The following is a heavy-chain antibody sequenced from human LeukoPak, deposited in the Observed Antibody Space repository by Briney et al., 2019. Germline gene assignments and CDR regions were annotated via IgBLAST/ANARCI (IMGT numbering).Heavy chain of an antibody. J-gene: IGHJ6*03. CDR2: IYYSGST. V-gene: IGHV4-39*07. Sequence: PSETLSLTCSVSGGSISAYYWGWIRQPPGKGLEWIGTIYYSGSTYYNPSLKSRVAISVDTSRNQFSLKLNSVTAADTAVYYCARDGPSTVVYYYYYMDVWGKGTTVTVSS. CDR1: GGSISAYY. D-gene: IGHD4-23*01. CDR3: ARDGPSTVVYYYYYMDV.